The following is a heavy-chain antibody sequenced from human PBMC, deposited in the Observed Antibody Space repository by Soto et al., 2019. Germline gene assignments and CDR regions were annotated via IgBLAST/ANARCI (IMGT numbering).Heavy chain of an antibody. Sequence: PWETLSLTCTVSGGSISSSTYYWDWIRQPPGKGLEWIGAMYYTGNKNYNPSLESRVTMSVDTSKNQFSLKLSSVTPPDTAVYYCTRRSSSSLGSLFDPWGRGILVTVSS. CDR1: GGSISSSTYY. CDR3: TRRSSSSLGSLFDP. D-gene: IGHD6-6*01. CDR2: MYYTGNK. J-gene: IGHJ5*02. V-gene: IGHV4-39*01.